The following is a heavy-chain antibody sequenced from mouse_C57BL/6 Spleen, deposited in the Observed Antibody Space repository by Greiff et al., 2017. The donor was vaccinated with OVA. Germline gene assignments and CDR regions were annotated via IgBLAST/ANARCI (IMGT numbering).Heavy chain of an antibody. CDR3: ARGLFSYYFDY. J-gene: IGHJ2*01. Sequence: QVQLQQSGPGLVQPSQSLSITCTVSGFSLTSYGVHWVRQSPGKGLEWLGVIWSGGSTDYNAAFISRLSISKDNSNSQVFFKMNSQQADDTAIYYCARGLFSYYFDYWGQGTTLTVSS. CDR2: IWSGGST. V-gene: IGHV2-2*01. CDR1: GFSLTSYG. D-gene: IGHD1-1*02.